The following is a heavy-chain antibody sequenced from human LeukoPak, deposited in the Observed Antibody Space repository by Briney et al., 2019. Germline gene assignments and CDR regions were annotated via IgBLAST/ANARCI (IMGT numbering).Heavy chain of an antibody. D-gene: IGHD2-15*01. CDR3: AGLGYCSGGSCYLPDY. Sequence: ASVKVSCKASGGTFSSYAISWVRQAPGQGLERMGRIIPIFGTANYAQKFQGRVTITTDESTSTAYMELSSLRSEDTAVYYCAGLGYCSGGSCYLPDYWGQGTLVTVSS. CDR1: GGTFSSYA. CDR2: IIPIFGTA. J-gene: IGHJ4*02. V-gene: IGHV1-69*05.